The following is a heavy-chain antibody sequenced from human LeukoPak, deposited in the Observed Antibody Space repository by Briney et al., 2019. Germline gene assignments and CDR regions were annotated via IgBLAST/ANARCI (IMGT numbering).Heavy chain of an antibody. D-gene: IGHD1-1*01. CDR3: ARTQGNDAFDI. V-gene: IGHV4-30-4*08. CDR1: GGSTSSGDYY. CDR2: IYYSGST. J-gene: IGHJ3*02. Sequence: SETLSLTCTVSGGSTSSGDYYWSWIRQPPGKGLEWIGYIYYSGSTYYNPSLKSRVTISVDTSKNQFSLKLSSVTAADTAVYYCARTQGNDAFDIWGQGTMVTVSS.